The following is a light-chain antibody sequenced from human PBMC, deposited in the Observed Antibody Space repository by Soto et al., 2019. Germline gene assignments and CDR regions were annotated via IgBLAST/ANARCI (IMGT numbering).Light chain of an antibody. Sequence: IQLTQSPSSLSASVGDRVSITCRASQDIQTYLAWYQQKRGEAPKLLISGTFTLQSGVPSRFNGSGSGTDFTLTISRLQPEDFETYYCQHLNNYPPFTFGPGTKVDLE. V-gene: IGKV1-9*01. J-gene: IGKJ3*01. CDR3: QHLNNYPPFT. CDR1: QDIQTY. CDR2: GTF.